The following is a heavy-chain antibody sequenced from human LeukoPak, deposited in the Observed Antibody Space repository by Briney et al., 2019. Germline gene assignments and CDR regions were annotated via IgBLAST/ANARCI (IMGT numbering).Heavy chain of an antibody. J-gene: IGHJ4*02. CDR2: ISVYNGNT. D-gene: IGHD4/OR15-4a*01. CDR3: AKLKYGANVCDY. V-gene: IGHV1-18*01. Sequence: GASVKVSCKASGYTFPNSGLSWVRQAPGQGLEWMGWISVYNGNTSYAEKFQGRVTMTTDISTSTAYLELRSLRSDDTAVYYCAKLKYGANVCDYWGQGTLVTVSS. CDR1: GYTFPNSG.